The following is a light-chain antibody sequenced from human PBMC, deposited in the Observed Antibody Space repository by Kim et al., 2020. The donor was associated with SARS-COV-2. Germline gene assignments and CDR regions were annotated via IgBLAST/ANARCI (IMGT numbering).Light chain of an antibody. CDR1: SSNIGSNY. V-gene: IGLV1-47*01. CDR3: AAWDDSLSVDVV. J-gene: IGLJ2*01. CDR2: RNN. Sequence: ELTQPPSASGTPGQRVTISCSGSSSNIGSNYVYWYQQLPGTAPKLLIYRNNQRPSGVPDRFSGSKSGTSASLAISGLRSEDEADYYCAAWDDSLSVDVVFGGGTQLTVL.